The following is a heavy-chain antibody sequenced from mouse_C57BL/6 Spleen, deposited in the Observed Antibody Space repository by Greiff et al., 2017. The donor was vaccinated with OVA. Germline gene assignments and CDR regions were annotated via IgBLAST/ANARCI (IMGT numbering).Heavy chain of an antibody. D-gene: IGHD2-3*01. J-gene: IGHJ2*01. V-gene: IGHV1-15*01. CDR1: GYTFTDYE. CDR3: IRYDGYYLFDY. Sequence: QVQLQQSGAELVRPGASVTLSCKASGYTFTDYELHWVKQTPVHGLEWIGAIDPETGGTAYNQKFKGKAILTADKSSSTAYMELRSLTSEDSAVDYCIRYDGYYLFDYWGQGTTLTVSS. CDR2: IDPETGGT.